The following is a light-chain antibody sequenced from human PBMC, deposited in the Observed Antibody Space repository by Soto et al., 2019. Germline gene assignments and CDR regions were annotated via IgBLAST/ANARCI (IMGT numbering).Light chain of an antibody. CDR3: QQYNNRWT. V-gene: IGKV1-5*03. CDR2: KAS. J-gene: IGKJ1*01. CDR1: QSISVW. Sequence: DIQMTQSPSTLSASVGDRVTITCRASQSISVWLAWFQQKPGNAPKLLIYKASTLESGVPSRFSGSGSGTEFTLTISSLQPDDSATYYCQQYNNRWTSGQGTKVDIK.